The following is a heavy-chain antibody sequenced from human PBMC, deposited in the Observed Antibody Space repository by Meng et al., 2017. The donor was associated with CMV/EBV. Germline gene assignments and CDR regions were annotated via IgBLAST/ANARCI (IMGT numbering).Heavy chain of an antibody. CDR3: AKERKAYYDILTADCGMDV. CDR1: GFTFSNAW. CDR2: IKSKTDGGTT. J-gene: IGHJ6*02. V-gene: IGHV3-15*01. Sequence: GESLKISCAASGFTFSNAWMSWVRQAPGKGLEWVGRIKSKTDGGTTDYAAPVKGRFTISRDDSKNTLYLQMNSLRAEDTAVYYCAKERKAYYDILTADCGMDVWGQGTTVTVSS. D-gene: IGHD3-9*01.